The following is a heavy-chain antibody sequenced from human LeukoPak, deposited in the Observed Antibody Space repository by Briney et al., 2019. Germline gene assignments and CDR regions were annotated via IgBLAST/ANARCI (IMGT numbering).Heavy chain of an antibody. V-gene: IGHV1-18*01. J-gene: IGHJ4*02. Sequence: GASVKVSCKASGYTFTSYGISWVRQAPGQGLEWMGWISAYNGNTNYAQKLQGRVTMTTDTSTSTAYMELRSLRSDDTAVYYCVRVRPSYYYDSSGYYRPSDYWGQGTLVTVSS. CDR2: ISAYNGNT. CDR3: VRVRPSYYYDSSGYYRPSDY. D-gene: IGHD3-22*01. CDR1: GYTFTSYG.